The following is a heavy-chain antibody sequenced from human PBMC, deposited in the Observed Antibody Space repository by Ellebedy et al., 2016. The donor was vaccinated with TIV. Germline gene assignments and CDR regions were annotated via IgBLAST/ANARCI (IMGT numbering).Heavy chain of an antibody. CDR2: ISSSSSTI. J-gene: IGHJ3*02. D-gene: IGHD3-3*01. V-gene: IGHV3-48*01. CDR1: GFTFSSYS. Sequence: GESLKISXAASGFTFSSYSMNWVRQAPGKGLEWVSYISSSSSTIYYADSVKGRFTISRDNAKNSLYLQMNSLRAEDTAVYYCARDEVLRAFDIWGQGTMVTVSS. CDR3: ARDEVLRAFDI.